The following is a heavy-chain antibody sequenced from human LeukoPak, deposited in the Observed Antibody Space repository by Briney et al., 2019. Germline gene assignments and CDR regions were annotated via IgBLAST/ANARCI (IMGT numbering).Heavy chain of an antibody. V-gene: IGHV3-20*04. J-gene: IGHJ4*02. CDR2: INWNGGST. D-gene: IGHD1-26*01. CDR1: GFTFDDYA. Sequence: GGSLRLSCAASGFTFDDYAMSWVRQAPGKGLEWVSGINWNGGSTGYADSVKGRFTISRDNAKNSLYLQMNSLRAEDTALYYCAKSGSYASFFDYWGQGTLVTVSS. CDR3: AKSGSYASFFDY.